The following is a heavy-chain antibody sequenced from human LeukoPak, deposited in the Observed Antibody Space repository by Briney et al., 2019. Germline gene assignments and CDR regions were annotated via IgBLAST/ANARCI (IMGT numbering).Heavy chain of an antibody. V-gene: IGHV3-30*18. CDR3: AKVRLPGIAAAGTFDY. CDR1: GFTFSTYS. J-gene: IGHJ4*02. CDR2: ISYDGSNK. Sequence: GVSLRLSCAASGFTFSTYSVNRVRQAPGKGLEWVAVISYDGSNKYYADSVKGRFTISRDNSKNTLYLQMNSLRAEDTAVYYCAKVRLPGIAAAGTFDYWGQGTLVTVSS. D-gene: IGHD6-13*01.